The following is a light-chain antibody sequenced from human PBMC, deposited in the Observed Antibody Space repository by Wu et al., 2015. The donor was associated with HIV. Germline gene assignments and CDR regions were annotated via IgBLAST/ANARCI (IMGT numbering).Light chain of an antibody. CDR2: GTF. Sequence: ENVLTQSPGILSFSPGERATLSCRASQSVTSNYLAWYQQKPGQAPSLLIYGTFSRATGIPDRFSGSRSGADFTLTISRLEPEDFAVYYCQQYGSSPLVTFGQGTKLEMK. CDR1: QSVTSNY. CDR3: QQYGSSPLVT. V-gene: IGKV3-20*01. J-gene: IGKJ2*01.